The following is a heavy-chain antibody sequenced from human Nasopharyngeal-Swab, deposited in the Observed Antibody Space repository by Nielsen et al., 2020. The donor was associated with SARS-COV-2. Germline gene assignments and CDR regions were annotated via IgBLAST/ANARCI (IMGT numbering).Heavy chain of an antibody. CDR1: GFTFSSYG. CDR3: ARDHCSSTSCYTDWFDP. CDR2: IWYDGSNK. J-gene: IGHJ5*02. V-gene: IGHV3-33*01. D-gene: IGHD2-2*02. Sequence: GESLKISCAASGFTFSSYGMHWVRQAPGKGPEWVAVIWYDGSNKYYADSVKGRFTISRDNSKNTLYLQMNSLRAEDTAVYYCARDHCSSTSCYTDWFDPWGQGTLVTVSS.